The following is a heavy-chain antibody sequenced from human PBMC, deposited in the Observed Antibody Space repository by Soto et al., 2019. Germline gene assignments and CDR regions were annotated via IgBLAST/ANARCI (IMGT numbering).Heavy chain of an antibody. CDR3: SRDGGDGTVTH. CDR1: GYTFTSYG. J-gene: IGHJ4*02. CDR2: ISVYNGNT. D-gene: IGHD4-17*01. Sequence: QVQLVQSGAEVKKPGASVKVSCKASGYTFTSYGINWVRQAPGQGLEWMGWISVYNGNTNYAQKLQGRVTMTTDTSTSTAYMALRSRRSDDTTVEYCSRDGGDGTVTHWGQGPLVTVSS. V-gene: IGHV1-18*01.